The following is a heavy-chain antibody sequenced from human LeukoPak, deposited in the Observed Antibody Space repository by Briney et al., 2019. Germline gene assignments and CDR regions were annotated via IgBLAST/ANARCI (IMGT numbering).Heavy chain of an antibody. V-gene: IGHV4-34*01. CDR2: INHSGST. CDR3: ARAHYYDSSGYYTVGFRVWFDP. CDR1: GGSFSGYY. J-gene: IGHJ5*02. D-gene: IGHD3-22*01. Sequence: KPSKTLSLTCAVYGGSFSGYYWSWIRQPPGKGLEWIGEINHSGSTNYNPSPKSRVTISVDTSKNQFSLKLSSVTAADTAVYYCARAHYYDSSGYYTVGFRVWFDPWGQGTLVTVSS.